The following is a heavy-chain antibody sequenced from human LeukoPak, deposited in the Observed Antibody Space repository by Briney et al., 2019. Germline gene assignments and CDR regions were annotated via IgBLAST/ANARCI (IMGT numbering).Heavy chain of an antibody. Sequence: GGSLRLSCAASGFTFSDSAMDWVRQAPGKGLEWVSLISHSGANTFYADSVKGRFSVSRDNSKNTMYLQMNSLRPEDTAVYYCAKNIEASIWGQGTLVAVSS. V-gene: IGHV3-23*01. J-gene: IGHJ4*02. CDR2: ISHSGANT. CDR3: AKNIEASI. CDR1: GFTFSDSA. D-gene: IGHD2/OR15-2a*01.